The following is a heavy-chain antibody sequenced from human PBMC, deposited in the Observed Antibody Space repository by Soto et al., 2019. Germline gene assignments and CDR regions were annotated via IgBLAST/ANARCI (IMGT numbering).Heavy chain of an antibody. CDR1: GYTFTGYY. V-gene: IGHV1-2*02. CDR3: ARDVSQCGGSAGVDY. Sequence: QVQLVQSGAEVKKPGASVKVSCKASGYTFTGYYIHWVRQAPGQGLEWMGWINPNSGGTKYPQKFKGKVTMNRDTSSITMYMSLSTLKSEYTAVLFCARDVSQCGGSAGVDYWGRGTMVAVSS. D-gene: IGHD2-15*01. CDR2: INPNSGGT. J-gene: IGHJ4*02.